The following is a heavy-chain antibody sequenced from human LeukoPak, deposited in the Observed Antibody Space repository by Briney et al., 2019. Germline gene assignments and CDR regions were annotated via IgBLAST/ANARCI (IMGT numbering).Heavy chain of an antibody. CDR3: GRARGYDSSGYRRGYFDY. J-gene: IGHJ4*02. CDR2: IRSNTYGGTT. D-gene: IGHD3-22*01. Sequence: GGSLRLSCKGSGFTFSDYAKSWFRQAPGKGLEWVGFIRSNTYGGTTEYAASVKGRLTISRDDSEGIAYLQMNSLRTEDTAVYYCGRARGYDSSGYRRGYFDYWGQGTLVTVSS. CDR1: GFTFSDYA. V-gene: IGHV3-49*03.